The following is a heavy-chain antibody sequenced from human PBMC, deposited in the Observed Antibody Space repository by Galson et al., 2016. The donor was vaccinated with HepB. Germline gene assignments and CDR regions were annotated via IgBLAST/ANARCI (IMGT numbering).Heavy chain of an antibody. D-gene: IGHD4-23*01. CDR1: GFTFSGSA. CDR3: TRRRDYGGNSVGDY. Sequence: SLRPSCAASGFTFSGSAMHWVRQASGKGLEWVGRIRSETNSYATAYAASVKGRFTISRDDSKNTAYLQMNSLKTEDTAVYYCTRRRDYGGNSVGDYWGQGTLVTGSS. J-gene: IGHJ4*02. V-gene: IGHV3-73*01. CDR2: IRSETNSYAT.